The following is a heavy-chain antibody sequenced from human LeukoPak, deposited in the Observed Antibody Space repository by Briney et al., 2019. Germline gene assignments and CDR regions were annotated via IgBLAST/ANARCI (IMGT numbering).Heavy chain of an antibody. Sequence: MHGESLKISCKASGYTFTGYYMHWVRQAPGQGLEWMGWINPNSGGTNYAQKFQGRVTMTRDTSISTAYMELSRLRSDDTAVYYCARVVRGVIIPPGFDPWGQGTLVTVSS. CDR3: ARVVRGVIIPPGFDP. V-gene: IGHV1-2*02. D-gene: IGHD3-10*01. CDR2: INPNSGGT. J-gene: IGHJ5*02. CDR1: GYTFTGYY.